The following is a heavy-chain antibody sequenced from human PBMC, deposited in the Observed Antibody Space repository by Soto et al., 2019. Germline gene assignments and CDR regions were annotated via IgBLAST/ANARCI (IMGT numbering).Heavy chain of an antibody. J-gene: IGHJ5*02. CDR3: ARGRGRYSSGWSWFDP. V-gene: IGHV4-4*02. Sequence: SETLSLTCGVSGGTIRSPDWWTWVRQPPGKGLEWIGEILQSGSTNYTPSLESRVTISVDKSKNQFSLTLTSVTAADTAVYFCARGRGRYSSGWSWFDPWGQGILVTVSS. CDR2: ILQSGST. CDR1: GGTIRSPDW. D-gene: IGHD6-19*01.